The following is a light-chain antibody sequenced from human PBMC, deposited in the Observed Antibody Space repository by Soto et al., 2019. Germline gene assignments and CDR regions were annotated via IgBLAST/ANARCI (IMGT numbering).Light chain of an antibody. CDR1: ESISTW. CDR3: QQYSRWWS. V-gene: IGKV1-5*03. Sequence: IQMPQSPSPLSASLGDRFTITCRASESISTWLAWYQQKPGKAPKLLIYGASSLESGVPPRFSGDGSGTEFTLTISSLQRDDFGIYYCQQYSRWWSFGQGTKVDIK. J-gene: IGKJ1*01. CDR2: GAS.